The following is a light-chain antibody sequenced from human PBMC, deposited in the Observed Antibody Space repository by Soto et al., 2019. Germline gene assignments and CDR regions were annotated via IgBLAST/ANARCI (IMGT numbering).Light chain of an antibody. Sequence: EIVLTQSPGTLSLSPGERATLTCRASQSITSRYLAWYQQKPGQAPSLLIYGASIRASGISDRFSGSGSGTDFTLTISSLEAEDFAVYYCQHHGSSARTFTFGPGTKVDI. CDR2: GAS. CDR3: QHHGSSARTFT. V-gene: IGKV3-20*01. J-gene: IGKJ3*01. CDR1: QSITSRY.